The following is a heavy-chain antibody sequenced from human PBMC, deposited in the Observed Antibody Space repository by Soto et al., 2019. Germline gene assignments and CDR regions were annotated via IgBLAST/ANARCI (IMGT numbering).Heavy chain of an antibody. CDR2: ISTTSSYI. CDR3: ARGTVTRYNWFDP. J-gene: IGHJ5*02. V-gene: IGHV3-21*01. Sequence: GGSLRLSCAASGFTFSTYSMHWVRQAPGKGLEWVSSISTTSSYIYIADSVRGRFTISRDNAKNSLYLQMNSLRAEDTALYYCARGTVTRYNWFDPWGQGTLVTVSS. CDR1: GFTFSTYS. D-gene: IGHD4-4*01.